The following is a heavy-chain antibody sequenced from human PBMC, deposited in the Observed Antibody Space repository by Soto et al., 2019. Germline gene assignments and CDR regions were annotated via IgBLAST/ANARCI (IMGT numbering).Heavy chain of an antibody. J-gene: IGHJ4*02. V-gene: IGHV3-23*01. D-gene: IGHD6-19*01. CDR1: GFTFSSYA. CDR3: AKGLLIAVAGVTSFDY. Sequence: GGSLRLSCAASGFTFSSYAMSWVRQAPGKGLEWVSAISGSGGSTYYADSVKGRFTISRDNSKNTLYLQMNSLRAEDTAVYYCAKGLLIAVAGVTSFDYWGQGTLVTVSS. CDR2: ISGSGGST.